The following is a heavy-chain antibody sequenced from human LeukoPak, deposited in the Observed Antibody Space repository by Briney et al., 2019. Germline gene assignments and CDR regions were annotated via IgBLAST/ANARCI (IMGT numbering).Heavy chain of an antibody. J-gene: IGHJ4*02. D-gene: IGHD3-9*01. CDR2: ISGSGGST. CDR1: GFTFSSYA. V-gene: IGHV3-23*01. Sequence: PGGSLRLSCAASGFTFSSYAMSWVRQAPGKGLEWVSAISGSGGSTYYADSVKGRFTISRDNSKNTLYLQMNILRAEDTAVYYCAKSRYYDILTGYLDYWGQGTLVTVSS. CDR3: AKSRYYDILTGYLDY.